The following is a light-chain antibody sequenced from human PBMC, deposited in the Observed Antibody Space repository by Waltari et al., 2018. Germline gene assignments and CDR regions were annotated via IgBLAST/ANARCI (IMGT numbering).Light chain of an antibody. CDR1: QGISGY. J-gene: IGKJ1*01. V-gene: IGKV1-8*01. CDR3: QQYYSNPAT. Sequence: IQMTQSPSSLSASVGDRVTITCQASQGISGYLAWYQQKPGKAPTVLIYAASTLQRGVPSRFSGSGSGTDFTLTISCLQSEDFAIYYCQQYYSNPATFGQGTKVEIK. CDR2: AAS.